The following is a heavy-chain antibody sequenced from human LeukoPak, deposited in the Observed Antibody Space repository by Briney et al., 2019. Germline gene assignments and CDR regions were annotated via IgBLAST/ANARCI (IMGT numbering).Heavy chain of an antibody. Sequence: PGRSLRLSCAASGFTFSSYAMQWVRQAPGKGLEWVAVISYDGSDKNYADSVKDRFTISRDNSKNTLYLQMNSLRADDTAVYYCARAVYRSGGYYFDYWGQGTLVIVSS. CDR1: GFTFSSYA. V-gene: IGHV3-30*04. CDR2: ISYDGSDK. CDR3: ARAVYRSGGYYFDY. D-gene: IGHD6-19*01. J-gene: IGHJ4*02.